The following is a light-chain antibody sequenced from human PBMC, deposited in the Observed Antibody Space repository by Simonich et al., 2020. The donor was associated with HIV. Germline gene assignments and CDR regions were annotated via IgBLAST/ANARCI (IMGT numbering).Light chain of an antibody. CDR1: QSVSSSY. V-gene: IGKV3D-20*01. Sequence: EIVLTQSPGTLSLSPGERATLSCRASQSVSSSYLAWYQQKPGLAPRLLIYDASSRATGIPDRFSGIGSGTDFTLTISRLEPEDFAVYYCQQYGRSPPITFRQGTRLEIK. CDR2: DAS. CDR3: QQYGRSPPIT. J-gene: IGKJ5*01.